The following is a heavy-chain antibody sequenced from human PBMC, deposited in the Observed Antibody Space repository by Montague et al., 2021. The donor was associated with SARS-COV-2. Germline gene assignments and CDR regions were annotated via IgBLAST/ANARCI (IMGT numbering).Heavy chain of an antibody. CDR2: IYYSGST. V-gene: IGHV4-59*01. CDR1: GGSISNYY. J-gene: IGHJ4*02. D-gene: IGHD3-10*01. Sequence: SETLSLTCTVSGGSISNYYWSWIRQPQGKGLEWIGYIYYSGSTNYNPSLKSRVTISVDTSKAKFSLKLSSVTAADTAVYYCAGVQRGYYYGLGVSAHFDVWGQGTLVTVSS. CDR3: AGVQRGYYYGLGVSAHFDV.